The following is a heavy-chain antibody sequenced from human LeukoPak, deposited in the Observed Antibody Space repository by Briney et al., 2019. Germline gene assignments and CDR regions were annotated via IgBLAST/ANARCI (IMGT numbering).Heavy chain of an antibody. Sequence: PSETLSLTCAVYGGSFSCYYWSWIRQPPGKGLEWIGEINHSGSTNYNPSLKSRVTISVDTSKNQFSLKLSSVTDADTAVYYCARGAAYGSGSYSDYWGQGTLVTVSS. D-gene: IGHD3-10*01. CDR3: ARGAAYGSGSYSDY. CDR2: INHSGST. CDR1: GGSFSCYY. J-gene: IGHJ4*02. V-gene: IGHV4-34*01.